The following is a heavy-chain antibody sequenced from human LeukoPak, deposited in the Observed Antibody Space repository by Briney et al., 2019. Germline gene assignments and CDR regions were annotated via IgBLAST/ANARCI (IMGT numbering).Heavy chain of an antibody. CDR1: GFTFDDYA. CDR2: ISWDGGST. J-gene: IGHJ6*03. CDR3: AKGINMDV. V-gene: IGHV3-43D*03. Sequence: GGSLRLSCAASGFTFDDYAMHWVRQAPGKGLEWVSLISWDGGSTYYADSVKGRFTISRDNSKNSLYLQMNSLRAEDTASYYCAKGINMDVWGKGTTVTVSS.